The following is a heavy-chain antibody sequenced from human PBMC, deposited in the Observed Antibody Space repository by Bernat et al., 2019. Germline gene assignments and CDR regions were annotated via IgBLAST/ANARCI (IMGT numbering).Heavy chain of an antibody. V-gene: IGHV3-48*03. CDR1: GFTFSSYE. J-gene: IGHJ6*03. Sequence: EVQLVESGGGLVQPGGSLRLSCAASGFTFSSYEMNWVRQAPGKGLEWVSYISSSGSTIYDADAVKGRFTISRDNAKNSLYLQMNSLRAEDTAVYYCARDYGYSGYDRYYYYYMDVWGKGTTVTVSS. D-gene: IGHD5-12*01. CDR3: ARDYGYSGYDRYYYYYMDV. CDR2: ISSSGSTI.